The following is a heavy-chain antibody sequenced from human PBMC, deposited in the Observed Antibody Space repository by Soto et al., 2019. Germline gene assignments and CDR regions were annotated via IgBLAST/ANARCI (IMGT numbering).Heavy chain of an antibody. V-gene: IGHV1-18*01. CDR2: ISAYNGNT. Sequence: ASVKVSCKASGYTFTSYGISWVRQAPGQGLEWMGWISAYNGNTNYAQKLQGRVTMTTDTSTSTAYMELRSLRSDDTAVYYCARDYYDSSGYYYPHSNWFDPWGQGTLVTVYS. CDR3: ARDYYDSSGYYYPHSNWFDP. J-gene: IGHJ5*02. D-gene: IGHD3-22*01. CDR1: GYTFTSYG.